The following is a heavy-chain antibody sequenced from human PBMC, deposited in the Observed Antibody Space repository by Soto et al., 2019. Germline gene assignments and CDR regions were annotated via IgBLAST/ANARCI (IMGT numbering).Heavy chain of an antibody. V-gene: IGHV4-39*01. CDR3: ARQKSDSLFHFDY. Sequence: QLQLQESGPGLVKPSETLSLTCTVSGGSISSSSYYWGWIRQPPGKGLEWIGSIYYSGSTYYNPSLKSRVTLSVDTAKNQFSLKLSSVTAADTAVYYCARQKSDSLFHFDYWGQGTLVTVSS. J-gene: IGHJ4*02. CDR2: IYYSGST. D-gene: IGHD2-21*01. CDR1: GGSISSSSYY.